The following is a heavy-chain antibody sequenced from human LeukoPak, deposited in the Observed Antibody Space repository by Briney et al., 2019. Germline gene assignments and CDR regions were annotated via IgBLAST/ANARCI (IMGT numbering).Heavy chain of an antibody. V-gene: IGHV4-61*01. J-gene: IGHJ6*02. D-gene: IGHD6-13*01. CDR2: IYYSGST. CDR3: ARVKTAGPWGYYYYGMDV. CDR1: GGSISSSSYY. Sequence: SETLSLTCTVSGGSISSSSYYWSWIRQPPGKGLEWIGYIYYSGSTNYNPSLKSRVTISVDTSKNQFSLKLSSVTAADTAVYYCARVKTAGPWGYYYYGMDVWGQGTTVTVSS.